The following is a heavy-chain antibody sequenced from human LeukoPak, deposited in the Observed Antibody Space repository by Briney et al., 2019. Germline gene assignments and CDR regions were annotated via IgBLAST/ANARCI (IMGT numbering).Heavy chain of an antibody. D-gene: IGHD6-13*01. CDR3: ARHKYSSSWYRFDP. CDR2: IYYSGST. Sequence: SETLSLTCTVSGGSISSYYWSWIRQPPGTGLELIGYIYYSGSTNYNPSLKSRVTISVDTSKNQFSLKLSSVTAADTAVYYCARHKYSSSWYRFDPWGQGTLVTDSS. CDR1: GGSISSYY. J-gene: IGHJ5*02. V-gene: IGHV4-59*08.